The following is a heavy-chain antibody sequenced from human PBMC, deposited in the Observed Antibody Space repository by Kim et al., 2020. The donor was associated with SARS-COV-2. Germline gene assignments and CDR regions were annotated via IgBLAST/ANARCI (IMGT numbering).Heavy chain of an antibody. CDR3: AREEAVAGDFDY. J-gene: IGHJ4*02. Sequence: SETLSLTCTVSGGSISSSSYYWGWIRQPPGKGLEWIGSIYYSGSTYYNPSLKSRVTISVDTSKNQFSLKLSSVTAADTAVYYCAREEAVAGDFDYWGQGT. CDR2: IYYSGST. V-gene: IGHV4-39*07. CDR1: GGSISSSSYY. D-gene: IGHD6-19*01.